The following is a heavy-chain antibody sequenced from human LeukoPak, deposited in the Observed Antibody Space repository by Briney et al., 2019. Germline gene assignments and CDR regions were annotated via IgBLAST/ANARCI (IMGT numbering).Heavy chain of an antibody. CDR3: AKGSHYYDSSGYYRDY. V-gene: IGHV3-23*01. CDR1: GFTFSSYA. CDR2: ISGSGGIT. Sequence: GGSLRLSCAASGFTFSSYAMSWVRQAPGKGLEWVSAISGSGGITYYADSGKGRLPIARDNSKNTMSLQMNSLRAEDTAVYYCAKGSHYYDSSGYYRDYWGQGTLVTVSS. J-gene: IGHJ4*02. D-gene: IGHD3-22*01.